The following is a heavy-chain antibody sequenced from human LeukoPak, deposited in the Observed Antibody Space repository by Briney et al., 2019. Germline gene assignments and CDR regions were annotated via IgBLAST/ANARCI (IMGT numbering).Heavy chain of an antibody. J-gene: IGHJ3*02. CDR2: IYYSGTT. V-gene: IGHV4-39*07. Sequence: PSETLSLTCSVSGGSISSSSYYWGWIRQPPGKGLEWIANIYYSGTTYYNPSLKSRVTISVDTSKNQFSLKLSSVTAADTAVYYCAFYSSSSPRGAFDIWGQGTMVTVSS. CDR3: AFYSSSSPRGAFDI. D-gene: IGHD6-6*01. CDR1: GGSISSSSYY.